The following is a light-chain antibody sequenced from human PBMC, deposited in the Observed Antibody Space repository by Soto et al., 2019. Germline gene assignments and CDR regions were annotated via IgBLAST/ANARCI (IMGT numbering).Light chain of an antibody. J-gene: IGLJ2*01. Sequence: SVLAPPPSAAGTPRQRGTISCSGSRSNIGTNTVTWYQQLPGTAPKLLIYSDNQRPSGVPDRFSGSKSGTSASLAISGLQSDDEADYYCAAWDVRFVVFGGGTQLTVL. V-gene: IGLV1-44*01. CDR1: RSNIGTNT. CDR3: AAWDVRFVV. CDR2: SDN.